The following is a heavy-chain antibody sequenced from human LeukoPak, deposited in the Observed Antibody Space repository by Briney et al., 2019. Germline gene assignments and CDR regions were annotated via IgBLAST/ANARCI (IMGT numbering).Heavy chain of an antibody. CDR3: AKDGRPLEWLLYLPYYFDY. V-gene: IGHV3-23*01. CDR1: GFTFSSYA. J-gene: IGHJ4*02. D-gene: IGHD3-3*01. Sequence: GGSLRLSCAASGFTFSSYAMGWVRQAPGKGLEWVSAISGSGGSTYYADSVKGRFTISRDNSKNTLYLQMNSLRAEDTAVYYCAKDGRPLEWLLYLPYYFDYWGQGTLVTVSS. CDR2: ISGSGGST.